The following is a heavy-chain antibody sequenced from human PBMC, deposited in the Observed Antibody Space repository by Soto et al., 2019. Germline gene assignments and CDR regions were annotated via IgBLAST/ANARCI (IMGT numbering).Heavy chain of an antibody. D-gene: IGHD3-10*01. CDR1: GYSFAGYR. V-gene: IGHV5-10-1*01. Sequence: GESLKISCMGSGYSFAGYRITWVRQKPGKGLEWMGRIDPSDSQTYYSPSFRGHVTISATKSITTVFLQWSSLRASDTAMYYCARHTESMVPNYYYYGMDVWGQGTTVTVSS. CDR2: IDPSDSQT. CDR3: ARHTESMVPNYYYYGMDV. J-gene: IGHJ6*02.